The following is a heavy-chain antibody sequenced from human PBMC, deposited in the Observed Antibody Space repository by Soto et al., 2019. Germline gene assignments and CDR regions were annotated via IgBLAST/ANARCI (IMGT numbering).Heavy chain of an antibody. CDR3: ARDTLGGAYDFLH. Sequence: EVQLVESGGGLGQPGGSLRLSCAASGFTVRNLYMTWVRQAPGKGLQWVAVISSGGSTYYADSVNGRFTISRDNSKITVYLEMNSLRAEDTAVYYCARDTLGGAYDFLHGGQGTLVTVSS. CDR1: GFTVRNLY. V-gene: IGHV3-66*01. D-gene: IGHD3-3*01. J-gene: IGHJ4*02. CDR2: ISSGGST.